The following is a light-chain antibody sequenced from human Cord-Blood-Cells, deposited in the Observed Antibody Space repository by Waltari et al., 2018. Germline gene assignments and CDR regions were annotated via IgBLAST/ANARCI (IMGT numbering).Light chain of an antibody. CDR2: LGS. J-gene: IGKJ2*01. CDR3: MQALQTPYT. Sequence: DIVMTQSPLSLPVTPGEQASISCRSSQSLLHSIGYNYLDWYLQKPGQSPQLLIYLGSNRASGVPDRFSGSGSGTDFTLKISRVEAEDVGVYYCMQALQTPYTFGQGTKLEIK. CDR1: QSLLHSIGYNY. V-gene: IGKV2-28*01.